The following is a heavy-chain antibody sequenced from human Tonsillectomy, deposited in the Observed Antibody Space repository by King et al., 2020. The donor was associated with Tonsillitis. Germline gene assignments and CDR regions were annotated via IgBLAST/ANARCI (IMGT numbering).Heavy chain of an antibody. V-gene: IGHV4-30-2*01. Sequence: QLQESGSGLVKPSQTLSLTCAVSGGSISSGGYSWSWIRQPPGKGLEWIGYIYHSGSTYYNPSLKSRVTISVDRSKNQFSLKLSSVTAADTAVYYCASDLGPNGIDVWGQGTTVTVSS. CDR3: ASDLGPNGIDV. D-gene: IGHD3-16*01. CDR1: GGSISSGGYS. J-gene: IGHJ6*02. CDR2: IYHSGST.